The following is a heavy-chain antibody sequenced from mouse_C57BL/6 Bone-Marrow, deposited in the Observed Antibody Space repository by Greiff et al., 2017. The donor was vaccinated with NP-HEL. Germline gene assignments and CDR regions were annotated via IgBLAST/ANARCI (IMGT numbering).Heavy chain of an antibody. CDR2: IHPNSGST. V-gene: IGHV1-64*01. D-gene: IGHD2-5*01. J-gene: IGHJ3*01. Sequence: QVQLKQPGAELVKPGASVKLSCKASGYTFTSYWMHWVKQRPGQGLEWIGMIHPNSGSTNYNEKFKSKATLTVDKSSSTAYMQLSSLTSEDSAVYYCARWGYSNFGWFAYWGQGTLVTVSA. CDR1: GYTFTSYW. CDR3: ARWGYSNFGWFAY.